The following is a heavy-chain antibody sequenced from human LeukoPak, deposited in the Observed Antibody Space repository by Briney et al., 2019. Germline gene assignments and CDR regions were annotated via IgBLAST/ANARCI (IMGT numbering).Heavy chain of an antibody. CDR3: ARRRLPRVNWFDP. CDR1: GGSISSYY. Sequence: SETLSLTCTVSGGSISSYYWSWIRQPPGKGLEWIGYIYYSGSTSYNPSLKSRVTISVDTSKNQFSLKLSSVTAADTAVYYCARRRLPRVNWFDPWGQGTLATVSS. V-gene: IGHV4-59*12. J-gene: IGHJ5*02. D-gene: IGHD2-15*01. CDR2: IYYSGST.